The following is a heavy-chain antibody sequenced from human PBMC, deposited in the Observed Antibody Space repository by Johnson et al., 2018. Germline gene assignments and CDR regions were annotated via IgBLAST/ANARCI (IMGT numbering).Heavy chain of an antibody. J-gene: IGHJ6*02. V-gene: IGHV3-30*03. CDR3: ATDLGEEVGLRAQYEDYGMGV. D-gene: IGHD1-26*01. CDR2: ISYAGYNK. Sequence: QVQLQESGGGVVQPGRSLRLSCAASGLTFSGYGMHWVRQAPGKGLEWVAVISYAGYNKYYADSGKGRFTISRDNAKNTLFLEMYSRRPEDTAVYYCATDLGEEVGLRAQYEDYGMGVWGQGTAVTVSS. CDR1: GLTFSGYG.